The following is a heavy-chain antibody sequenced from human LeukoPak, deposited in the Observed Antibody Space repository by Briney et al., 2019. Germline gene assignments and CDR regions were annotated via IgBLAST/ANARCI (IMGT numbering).Heavy chain of an antibody. CDR2: FDPEDGET. Sequence: ASVKVSCKVSGYTLTELSMHWVRQAPGKGLEWMGGFDPEDGETIYAQKFQGRVTMTEDTSTDTAYRELSSLRAEDTAVYYCARDYYSVRRYYDILTGRRDGYYFDYWGQGTLVTVSS. V-gene: IGHV1-24*01. CDR3: ARDYYSVRRYYDILTGRRDGYYFDY. CDR1: GYTLTELS. J-gene: IGHJ4*02. D-gene: IGHD3-9*01.